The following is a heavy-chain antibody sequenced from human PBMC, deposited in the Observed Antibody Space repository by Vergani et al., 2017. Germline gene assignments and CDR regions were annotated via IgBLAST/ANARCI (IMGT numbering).Heavy chain of an antibody. D-gene: IGHD6-19*01. Sequence: QVQLVESGGGVVQPGRSLRLSCAASGFTFSSYGMHWVRQAPGKGLEWVAVIWYDGSNKYYADSVKGRFTISRDNSKNTLYLQMNSLRAEDTAVYYCAKDIAPTVAGTTFDPWGQGTLVTVSS. CDR1: GFTFSSYG. CDR2: IWYDGSNK. CDR3: AKDIAPTVAGTTFDP. V-gene: IGHV3-33*06. J-gene: IGHJ5*02.